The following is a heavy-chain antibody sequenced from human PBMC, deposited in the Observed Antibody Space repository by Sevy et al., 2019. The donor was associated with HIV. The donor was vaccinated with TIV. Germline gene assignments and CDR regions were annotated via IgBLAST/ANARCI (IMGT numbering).Heavy chain of an antibody. CDR2: IKPDGSES. V-gene: IGHV3-7*03. CDR3: TRDVGGGYFDY. D-gene: IGHD3-16*01. J-gene: IGHJ4*01. Sequence: GGSLRLSCVASGFTFNNFWMAWVRQAPGKGLEWFANIKPDGSESNHVGSVKGRFTISRDNAKNSLYLQMNSLTAEDTAVYYWTRDVGGGYFDYWGQGTLVTVSS. CDR1: GFTFNNFW.